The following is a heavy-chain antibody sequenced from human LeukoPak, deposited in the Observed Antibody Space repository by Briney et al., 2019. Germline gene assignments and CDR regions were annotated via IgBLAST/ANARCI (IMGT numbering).Heavy chain of an antibody. D-gene: IGHD1-14*01. CDR2: IGSTGTDR. CDR3: ATETIGRHYDY. Sequence: GGSLRLSCAASGFTFSSYSMNWARQAPGKGLEWVSSIGSTGTDRYYADSVKGRFTISRDNAKNSLYLQMNSLRAEDTAVYYCATETIGRHYDYWGQGTLLTVSS. J-gene: IGHJ4*02. V-gene: IGHV3-21*01. CDR1: GFTFSSYS.